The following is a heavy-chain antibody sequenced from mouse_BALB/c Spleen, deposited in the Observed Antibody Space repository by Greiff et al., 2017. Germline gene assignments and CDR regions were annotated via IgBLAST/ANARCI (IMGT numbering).Heavy chain of an antibody. Sequence: EVKVVESGGGLVKPGGSLKLSCAASGFTFSDYYMYWVRQTPEKRLEWVATISDGGSYTYYPDSVKGRFTISRDNAKNNLYLQMSSLKSEDTAMYYCARGSHYYGSSYYAMDYWGQGTSVTVSS. D-gene: IGHD1-1*01. J-gene: IGHJ4*01. CDR2: ISDGGSYT. CDR3: ARGSHYYGSSYYAMDY. CDR1: GFTFSDYY. V-gene: IGHV5-4*02.